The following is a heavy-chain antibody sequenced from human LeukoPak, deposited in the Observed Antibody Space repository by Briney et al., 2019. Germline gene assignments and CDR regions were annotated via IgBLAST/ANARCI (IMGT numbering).Heavy chain of an antibody. CDR1: GFNFRDAA. CDR2: IGSVGDST. Sequence: GGSLRLSCAASGFNFRDAAMTWARQAPGKGLEWVSLIGSVGDSTYYADSVKGRFTISRDNSENTLSLQMNSLRVEDTAIYYCAKDIQLSTWGLGTMVTVSS. D-gene: IGHD5-24*01. J-gene: IGHJ3*01. CDR3: AKDIQLST. V-gene: IGHV3-23*01.